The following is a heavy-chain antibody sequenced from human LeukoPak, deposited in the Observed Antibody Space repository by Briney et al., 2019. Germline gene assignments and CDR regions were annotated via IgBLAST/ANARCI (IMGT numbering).Heavy chain of an antibody. CDR1: GFTFSSYA. CDR3: AKDELRVRVIDY. J-gene: IGHJ4*02. D-gene: IGHD3-10*01. CDR2: ISYDGSNK. Sequence: GGSLRLSCAASGFTFSSYAMHWVRQAPGKGLEWVAVISYDGSNKYYADSVKGRFTISRDNSKNTLYLQMNSLRAEDTAVYYCAKDELRVRVIDYWGQGTLVTVSS. V-gene: IGHV3-30-3*01.